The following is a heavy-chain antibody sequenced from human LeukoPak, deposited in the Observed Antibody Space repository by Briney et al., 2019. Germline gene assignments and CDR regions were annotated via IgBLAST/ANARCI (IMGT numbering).Heavy chain of an antibody. CDR2: IWYDGSNK. V-gene: IGHV3-33*01. D-gene: IGHD3-22*01. J-gene: IGHJ4*02. Sequence: PGRSLRLSCAASGFTSSSYGMHWVRQAPGKGLEWVAVIWYDGSNKYYADSVKGRFTISRDNSKNTLYLQMNSLRAEDTAVYYCAREGYYDSSGYSPLLTTALDYWGQGTLVTVSS. CDR3: AREGYYDSSGYSPLLTTALDY. CDR1: GFTSSSYG.